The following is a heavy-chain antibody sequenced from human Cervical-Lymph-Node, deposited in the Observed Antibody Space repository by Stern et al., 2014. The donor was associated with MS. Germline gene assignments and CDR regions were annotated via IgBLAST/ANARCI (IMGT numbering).Heavy chain of an antibody. Sequence: VQLXXSGAEVKKPGSSVKVSCKASGGTFSNYAISWVRQAPGQGLEWMGGIIPIFGTANYAQKFQGRVTITADESTSTAYMELSSLRSEDTALYYCARGWSYDILTAYSYWGQGTLVTVSS. CDR2: IIPIFGTA. V-gene: IGHV1-69*01. CDR3: ARGWSYDILTAYSY. J-gene: IGHJ4*02. D-gene: IGHD3-9*01. CDR1: GGTFSNYA.